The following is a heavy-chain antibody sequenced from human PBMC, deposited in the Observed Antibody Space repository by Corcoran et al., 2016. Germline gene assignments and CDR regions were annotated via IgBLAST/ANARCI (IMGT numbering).Heavy chain of an antibody. D-gene: IGHD3-10*01. V-gene: IGHV4-39*01. CDR2: IYYSGST. CDR3: ARQFRVTYYYGSGSYFNDAFDI. CDR1: GGSISSSSYY. J-gene: IGHJ3*02. Sequence: QLQLQESGPGLVKPSETLSLTCTVSGGSISSSSYYWGWIRQPPGKGLEWIGSIYYSGSTYYNPSLKSRVTISVDTSKNQFSLKLSSVTAADTAVYYCARQFRVTYYYGSGSYFNDAFDIWGQGTMVTVSS.